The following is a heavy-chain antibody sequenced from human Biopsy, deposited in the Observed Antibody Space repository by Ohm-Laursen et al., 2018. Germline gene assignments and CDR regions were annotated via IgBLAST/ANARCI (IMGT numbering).Heavy chain of an antibody. CDR1: GFTFSSSW. Sequence: SRRLSCAASGFTFSSSWMHWVRQAPGKGPEWVSRFNSDGTDTTYADSVKGRFTISRDNAKNTLYLQMNSLRVEDTAVYYCAKAGRGYIDYWGQGTLVIVSS. CDR3: AKAGRGYIDY. D-gene: IGHD5-18*01. CDR2: FNSDGTDT. V-gene: IGHV3-74*01. J-gene: IGHJ4*02.